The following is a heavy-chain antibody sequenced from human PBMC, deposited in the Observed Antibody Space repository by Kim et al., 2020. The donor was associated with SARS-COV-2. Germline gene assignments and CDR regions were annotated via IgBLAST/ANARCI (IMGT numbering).Heavy chain of an antibody. CDR3: ARSPVRGVIIIGAGYFDY. D-gene: IGHD3-10*01. V-gene: IGHV4-39*01. CDR2: IYYSGST. CDR1: GGSISSSSYY. Sequence: SETLSLTCTVSGGSISSSSYYWGWIRQPPGKGLEWIGSIYYSGSTYYNPSLKSRVTISVDTSKNQFSLKLSSVTAADTAVYYCARSPVRGVIIIGAGYFDYWGQGTLVTVSS. J-gene: IGHJ4*02.